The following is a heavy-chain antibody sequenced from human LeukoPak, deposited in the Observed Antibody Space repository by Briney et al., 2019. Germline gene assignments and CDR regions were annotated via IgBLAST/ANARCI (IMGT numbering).Heavy chain of an antibody. D-gene: IGHD4/OR15-4a*01. Sequence: SVTVSCKASGGTFSRYTISRVGQAPGHGLEWMGGIIPILGIANYAQKFQRRVTITADKSTSTAYMELSSLRSEDTAVYYCASQRGDYGYDYWGQGTLVTVSS. CDR2: IIPILGIA. CDR3: ASQRGDYGYDY. J-gene: IGHJ4*02. V-gene: IGHV1-69*02. CDR1: GGTFSRYT.